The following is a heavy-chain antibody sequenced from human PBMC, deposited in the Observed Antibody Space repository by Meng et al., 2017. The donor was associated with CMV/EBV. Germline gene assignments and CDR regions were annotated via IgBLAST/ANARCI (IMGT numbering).Heavy chain of an antibody. CDR1: GFTVSSNY. CDR2: IYSGGST. Sequence: GGSLRLSCAASGFTVSSNYMSWVRQAPGKGLKWVSVIYSGGSTYYADSVKGRFTISRDNSKNTLYLQMNSLRAEDTAVYYCARDYYGGNSDDAFDIWGQGTMVTVSS. V-gene: IGHV3-66*02. J-gene: IGHJ3*02. D-gene: IGHD4-23*01. CDR3: ARDYYGGNSDDAFDI.